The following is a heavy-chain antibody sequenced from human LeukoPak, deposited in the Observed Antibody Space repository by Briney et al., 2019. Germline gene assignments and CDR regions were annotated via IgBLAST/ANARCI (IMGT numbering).Heavy chain of an antibody. J-gene: IGHJ6*03. CDR2: IQQDGRGK. Sequence: GGSLRLSCAASGFTFSSYWMSWVRQAPGKGLEWVANIQQDGRGKYYVDSVKGRFTISRDNARNSLYLQMNSLRAEDTAVYYCARDYLGHSGYYMDVWGKGTTVTVSS. D-gene: IGHD7-27*01. V-gene: IGHV3-7*01. CDR1: GFTFSSYW. CDR3: ARDYLGHSGYYMDV.